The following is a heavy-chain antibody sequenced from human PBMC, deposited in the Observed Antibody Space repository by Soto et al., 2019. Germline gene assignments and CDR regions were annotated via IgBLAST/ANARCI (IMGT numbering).Heavy chain of an antibody. V-gene: IGHV3-23*01. CDR1: GFTFTSYA. CDR3: ARGSAYSDYDLEY. Sequence: GGSLRLSCAASGFTFTSYAMTWVRQAPGKGLEWVSGISGTGGSTYYADSVKGRFTISRDKSKNTLYLHVNSLRAEDTAVYYCARGSAYSDYDLEYWGQGTPVTVSS. CDR2: ISGTGGST. D-gene: IGHD4-17*01. J-gene: IGHJ4*02.